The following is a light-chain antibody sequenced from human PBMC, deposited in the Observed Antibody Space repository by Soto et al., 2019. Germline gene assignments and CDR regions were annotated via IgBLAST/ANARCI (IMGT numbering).Light chain of an antibody. CDR3: SSFTGSSYV. V-gene: IGLV2-14*01. J-gene: IGLJ1*01. Sequence: QSVLTQPASVSGSPGQSITISCTGTSSDVGNNNYVSWYQQNPGKAPKVMICDVTNRPSGVSNRFSGSKSGNTASLTISGLQAEDEADYYCSSFTGSSYVFGTGTKVP. CDR2: DVT. CDR1: SSDVGNNNY.